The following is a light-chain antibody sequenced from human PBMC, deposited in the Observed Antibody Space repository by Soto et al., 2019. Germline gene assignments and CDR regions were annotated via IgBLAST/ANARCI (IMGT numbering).Light chain of an antibody. Sequence: QSALAHPASVSGSPGQSITISCTGTSSGIGGYNYVSWYQQHPGKAPKVMIYEVTNRPSGVSNRFSGSKSGNTASLTISGLQAEDEADYYCSSYTSSSTQVFGTGTKVTVL. CDR3: SSYTSSSTQV. J-gene: IGLJ1*01. CDR2: EVT. CDR1: SSGIGGYNY. V-gene: IGLV2-14*01.